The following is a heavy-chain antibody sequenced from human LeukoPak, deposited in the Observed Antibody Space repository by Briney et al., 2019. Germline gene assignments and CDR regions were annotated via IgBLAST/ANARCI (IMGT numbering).Heavy chain of an antibody. D-gene: IGHD4-23*01. Sequence: SQTLSLTCTVSGDPLSDSSYYWTWMRRSAGKGLEYIGRIFSSGTTDYNPSLRSRVTISVDTSKNQFSLKLTSMTAADTAVYYCARQATTVVTYWYFDLWGRGTLVTVSS. CDR3: ARQATTVVTYWYFDL. J-gene: IGHJ2*01. CDR2: IFSSGTT. V-gene: IGHV4-61*02. CDR1: GDPLSDSSYY.